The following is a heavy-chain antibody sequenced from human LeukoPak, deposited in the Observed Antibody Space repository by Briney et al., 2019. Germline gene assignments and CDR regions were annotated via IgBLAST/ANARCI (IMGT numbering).Heavy chain of an antibody. CDR3: AKSVVVITFRFDD. D-gene: IGHD2-15*01. CDR2: INGGGGNT. J-gene: IGHJ4*02. Sequence: GGSLRLSCAASGFTFGSYAMSWVRQAPGKGLEWVSAINGGGGNTYYADSVKGRFTISRDNSKNMVYLQMNSLRADDTAVYYCAKSVVVITFRFDDWGQGALVSVSS. V-gene: IGHV3-23*01. CDR1: GFTFGSYA.